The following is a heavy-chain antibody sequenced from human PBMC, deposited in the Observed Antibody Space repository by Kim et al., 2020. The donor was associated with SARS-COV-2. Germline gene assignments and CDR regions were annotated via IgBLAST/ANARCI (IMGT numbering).Heavy chain of an antibody. CDR2: A. Sequence: ANDEQEFQGRCTCTADESTSTAYMELSSLRSEDTAVYYCASKGLRFLDLDYWGQGTLVTVSS. CDR3: ASKGLRFLDLDY. D-gene: IGHD3-16*01. V-gene: IGHV1-69*01. J-gene: IGHJ4*02.